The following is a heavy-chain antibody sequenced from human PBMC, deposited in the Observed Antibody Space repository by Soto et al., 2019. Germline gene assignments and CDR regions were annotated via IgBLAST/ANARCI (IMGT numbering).Heavy chain of an antibody. D-gene: IGHD4-4*01. V-gene: IGHV3-30*04. CDR1: AFTFRSYT. J-gene: IGHJ4*02. CDR2: ISYDGSKT. CDR3: ARDRDSSYFPPPYYFDS. Sequence: QVQLVESGGGVVQPGRSLRLSCAASAFTFRSYTMHWVRQAPGKGLEWVATISYDGSKTNYADSVRGRFTISRDNSKSTLFLQMDSLRPEDTAVYSRARDRDSSYFPPPYYFDSWGQGTLVTVSS.